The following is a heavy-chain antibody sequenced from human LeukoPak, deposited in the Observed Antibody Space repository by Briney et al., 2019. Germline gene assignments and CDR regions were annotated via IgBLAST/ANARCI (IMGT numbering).Heavy chain of an antibody. CDR1: GYTFTSYD. CDR2: MNPNSGNT. CDR3: ARGWVAYYDFWSGYYYNWFDP. D-gene: IGHD3-3*01. Sequence: AASVKVSCKASGYTFTSYDINWVRQATGQGLEWMGWMNPNSGNTRYAQKFQGRVTITRNTSISTAYMELSSLRSEDTAVYYCARGWVAYYDFWSGYYYNWFDPWGQGTLVTVSS. J-gene: IGHJ5*02. V-gene: IGHV1-8*03.